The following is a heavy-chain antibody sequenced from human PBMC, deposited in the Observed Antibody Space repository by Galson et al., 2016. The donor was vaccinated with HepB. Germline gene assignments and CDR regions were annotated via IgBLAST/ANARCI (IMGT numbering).Heavy chain of an antibody. V-gene: IGHV1-8*01. CDR1: GYTFTSYE. J-gene: IGHJ6*04. D-gene: IGHD1-26*01. CDR3: ARARSLVLIPTAAKYYALDV. CDR2: MSLNSDNT. Sequence: SVKVSCKASGYTFTSYEISWVRQAAGQGLEWMGWMSLNSDNTGYAQKFQGRVSMTSDISINTAYMELHSLRSEDTAVYYCARARSLVLIPTAAKYYALDVWGKGTAVTVSS.